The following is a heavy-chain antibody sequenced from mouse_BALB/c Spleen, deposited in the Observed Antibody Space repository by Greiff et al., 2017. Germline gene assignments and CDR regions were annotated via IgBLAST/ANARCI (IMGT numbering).Heavy chain of an antibody. D-gene: IGHD1-1*01. CDR3: ARAFITAVVADFDY. J-gene: IGHJ2*01. CDR1: GYSFTSYV. CDR2: INPYNDGT. Sequence: VQLQQSGPELVKPGASVKMSCKASGYSFTSYVMNWVKQKPGQGLEWIGYINPYNDGTKYNEKFKGKATLTSDKSSSTAYMELSSLTSEDSAVYYCARAFITAVVADFDYWGQGTTLTVSA. V-gene: IGHV1-14*01.